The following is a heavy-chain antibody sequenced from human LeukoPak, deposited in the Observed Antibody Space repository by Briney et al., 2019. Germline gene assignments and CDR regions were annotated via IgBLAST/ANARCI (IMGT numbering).Heavy chain of an antibody. CDR1: GFTVSSNF. J-gene: IGHJ4*02. D-gene: IGHD2-15*01. V-gene: IGHV3-53*01. Sequence: GGSLRLSCAASGFTVSSNFMSWVRQAPGKGLEWVSVIYSGGSTYYADSVKGRFTISRDNSKNTLYLQMNSLRAEDTAVYYCARGGYPQFSDYWGQGTLVTVSS. CDR2: IYSGGST. CDR3: ARGGYPQFSDY.